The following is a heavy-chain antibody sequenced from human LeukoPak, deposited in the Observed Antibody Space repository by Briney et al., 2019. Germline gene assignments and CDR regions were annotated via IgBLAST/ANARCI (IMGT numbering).Heavy chain of an antibody. V-gene: IGHV3-21*01. Sequence: AGGSLRLSCAASGFTFSSYSMNWVRQAPGKGLEWVSSISGSSGYIYYADSVKGRFTISRDNAKNSLYLQMNSLRAEDTAVYYCAREGECTGACAFGTWGQGTMVTVSS. CDR3: AREGECTGACAFGT. CDR1: GFTFSSYS. CDR2: ISGSSGYI. D-gene: IGHD2-8*02. J-gene: IGHJ3*02.